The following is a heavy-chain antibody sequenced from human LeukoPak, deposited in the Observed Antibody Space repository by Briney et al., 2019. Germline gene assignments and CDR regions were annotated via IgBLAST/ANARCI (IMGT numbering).Heavy chain of an antibody. CDR3: ARDVWNDRATANWFDP. CDR2: IYTSGST. J-gene: IGHJ5*02. D-gene: IGHD1-1*01. CDR1: GGSISSYY. V-gene: IGHV4-4*07. Sequence: SETLSLTCTVSGGSISSYYWSWIRQPAGKGLEWIGRIYTSGSTNYNPSLKSRVTMSVDTSKNQFSLKLSSVTAADTAVYYCARDVWNDRATANWFDPWGQGTLVTVSS.